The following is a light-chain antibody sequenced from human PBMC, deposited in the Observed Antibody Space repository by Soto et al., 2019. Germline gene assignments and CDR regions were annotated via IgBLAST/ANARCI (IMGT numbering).Light chain of an antibody. CDR1: RDVGSD. J-gene: IGKJ1*01. CDR3: LQSYSTPPT. V-gene: IGKV1-39*01. Sequence: MSQSPSSLSAYVGEKIIISCRASRDVGSDVSWYQQKPGQAPKLLIYAASNLYTGVPSRFSGSRSGTEFTLTISSLQHEDFASYYCLQSYSTPPTFGQGTKVDIK. CDR2: AAS.